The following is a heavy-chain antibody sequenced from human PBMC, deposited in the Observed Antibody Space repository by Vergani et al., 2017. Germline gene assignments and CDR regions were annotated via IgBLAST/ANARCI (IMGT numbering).Heavy chain of an antibody. CDR2: INPKSGDT. CDR3: ARDGGEYDKDALDV. J-gene: IGHJ3*01. V-gene: IGHV1-2*02. CDR1: GYIFTGYS. Sequence: QVQQVQSGAEVKKPGASVKVSCKTSGYIFTGYSMHWVRQAPGQGLEWMGWINPKSGDTKYAQKFQGRVTMTRDTSINTAYMELSRLRSDDTAVYYCARDGGEYDKDALDVWGQGTKVTVTS. D-gene: IGHD2-21*01.